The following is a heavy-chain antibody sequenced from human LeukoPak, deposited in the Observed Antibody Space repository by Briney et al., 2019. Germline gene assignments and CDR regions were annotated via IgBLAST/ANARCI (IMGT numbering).Heavy chain of an antibody. CDR1: GFTFSSYA. CDR3: ARDHIVVVTANIDY. J-gene: IGHJ4*02. D-gene: IGHD2-21*02. Sequence: PGGSLRLSCAASGFTFSSYAMSWVRQAPGRGLEWVSAISGSGGSTYYADSVKGRFTISRDNSKNTLYLQMNSLRAEDTAVYYCARDHIVVVTANIDYWGQGTLVTVSS. V-gene: IGHV3-23*01. CDR2: ISGSGGST.